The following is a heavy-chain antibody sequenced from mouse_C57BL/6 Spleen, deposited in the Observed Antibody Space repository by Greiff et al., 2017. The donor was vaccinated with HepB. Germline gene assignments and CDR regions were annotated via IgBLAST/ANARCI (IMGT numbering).Heavy chain of an antibody. CDR2: IDPETGGT. J-gene: IGHJ2*01. Sequence: VQLQQSGAELVRPGASVTLSCKASGYTFTDYEMHWVKQTPVHGLEWIGAIDPETGGTAYNQKFKGKAILTADKSSSTAYMEFRSLTSEDSAVYYCTRREITTRYYFDYWGQGTTLTVSS. CDR3: TRREITTRYYFDY. D-gene: IGHD2-4*01. CDR1: GYTFTDYE. V-gene: IGHV1-15*01.